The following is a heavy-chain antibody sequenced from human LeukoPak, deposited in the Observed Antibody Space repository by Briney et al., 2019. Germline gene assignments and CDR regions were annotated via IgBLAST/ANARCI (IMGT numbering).Heavy chain of an antibody. V-gene: IGHV3-23*01. D-gene: IGHD2-15*01. CDR2: ISRSGGST. CDR1: GFTFSTYA. Sequence: GGSLRLSCAASGFTFSTYAMSWVRQAPGKGLEWVSAISRSGGSTYYADSVKGRFTISRDNSKNTLYLQMNSLRAEDTAVYYCAKEGYCSGGSCYSPYYFDYWGQGTLVTVSS. CDR3: AKEGYCSGGSCYSPYYFDY. J-gene: IGHJ4*02.